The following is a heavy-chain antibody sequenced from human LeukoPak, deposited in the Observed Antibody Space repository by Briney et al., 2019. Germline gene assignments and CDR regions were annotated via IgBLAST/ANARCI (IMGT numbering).Heavy chain of an antibody. CDR3: ATSIAVASTDY. Sequence: GGSLRLSCTASGFTFSDYAMSWVRQAPGKGLEWVSFISSNAYGGTSEYAVSVQFTFTISSAKSKRIAHMFMHSLKTKATDDYYCATSIAVASTDYWGQGTLVTVSS. CDR2: ISSNAYGGTS. V-gene: IGHV3-49*04. CDR1: GFTFSDYA. J-gene: IGHJ4*02. D-gene: IGHD6-19*01.